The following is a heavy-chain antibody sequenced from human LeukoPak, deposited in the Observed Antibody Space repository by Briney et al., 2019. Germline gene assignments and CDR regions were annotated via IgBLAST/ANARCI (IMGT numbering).Heavy chain of an antibody. V-gene: IGHV3-21*01. J-gene: IGHJ5*02. CDR1: GFTFSSYS. CDR2: INYSSSYI. Sequence: PGGSLRLSCAASGFTFSSYSVNWVRQAPGKGLEWVSSINYSSSYIYFADSVKGRFTISRDNAKNSLYLQMSSLRAEDTAVYYCAKVVGRDYYDSSGTNWFDPWGQGTLVTVSS. CDR3: AKVVGRDYYDSSGTNWFDP. D-gene: IGHD3-22*01.